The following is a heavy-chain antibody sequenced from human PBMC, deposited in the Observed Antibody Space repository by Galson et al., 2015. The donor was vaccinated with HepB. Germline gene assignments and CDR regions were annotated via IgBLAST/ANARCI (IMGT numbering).Heavy chain of an antibody. CDR2: IYYSGSA. D-gene: IGHD3-16*01. CDR3: ARGSHGLYDPTDY. Sequence: ETLSLTCTVSGGSISTYYWSWIRQPPGKGLEWIGYIYYSGSANYNPSLKSRVTISIDTSKNQFSLKLRSVTAADTAMYYCARGSHGLYDPTDYWGQGTLVTVSS. J-gene: IGHJ4*02. CDR1: GGSISTYY. V-gene: IGHV4-59*08.